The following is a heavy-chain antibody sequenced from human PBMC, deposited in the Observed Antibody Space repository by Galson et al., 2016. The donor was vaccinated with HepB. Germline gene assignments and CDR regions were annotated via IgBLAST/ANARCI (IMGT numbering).Heavy chain of an antibody. CDR2: ISSSSTYR. D-gene: IGHD4-17*01. V-gene: IGHV3-11*06. CDR1: GFTFSDYY. J-gene: IGHJ4*02. Sequence: SLRLSCAGSGFTFSDYYMTWIRQAPGKGLEWVSQISSSSTYRNYADSVKGRFTISRDNLKNSFYLQMNGLRVEDMAVYYCARGAANYDDDSGWHPFDLWGQGTLVTVSS. CDR3: ARGAANYDDDSGWHPFDL.